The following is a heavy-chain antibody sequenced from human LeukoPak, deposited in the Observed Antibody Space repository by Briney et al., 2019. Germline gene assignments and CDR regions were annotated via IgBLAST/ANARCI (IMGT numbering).Heavy chain of an antibody. Sequence: PSETLSLTCAVYGGSFSGYYWSWIRQPPGKGLEWIGEINHSGSTNYNPFLKSRVTISVDTSKNQFSLKLSSVTAADTAVCYCAREIGGYCSSTSCYPVYYYYYYMDVWGKGTTVTVSS. CDR1: GGSFSGYY. J-gene: IGHJ6*03. CDR3: AREIGGYCSSTSCYPVYYYYYYMDV. V-gene: IGHV4-34*01. CDR2: INHSGST. D-gene: IGHD2-2*01.